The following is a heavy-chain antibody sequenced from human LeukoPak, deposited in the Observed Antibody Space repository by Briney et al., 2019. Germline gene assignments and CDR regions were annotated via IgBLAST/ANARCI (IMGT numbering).Heavy chain of an antibody. V-gene: IGHV4-34*01. Sequence: PSETLSLTCAVYGGSFSVYYWSWIRQPPGKGLEWIGEINHSGSTNYNPSLKSRVTISVDTSKNQFSLQLNSVTPEDTAVYYCARDRIVATPGNWFDPWGQGTLVTVSS. CDR2: INHSGST. J-gene: IGHJ5*02. CDR1: GGSFSVYY. CDR3: ARDRIVATPGNWFDP. D-gene: IGHD5-12*01.